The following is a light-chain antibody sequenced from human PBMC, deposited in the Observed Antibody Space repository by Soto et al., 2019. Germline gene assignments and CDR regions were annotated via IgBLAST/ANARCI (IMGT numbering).Light chain of an antibody. V-gene: IGKV4-1*01. J-gene: IGKJ1*01. CDR1: QSVLDSSDNKNH. Sequence: DIVMTQSPDSLAVSLGERATISCKSSQSVLDSSDNKNHLAWYQQKPGQPPRLIIYWTSTRESGVPDRFSGTGSGTDFTLTISNLQAEDVAVYYCQHHHRTFPWTFGQGTKVEI. CDR3: QHHHRTFPWT. CDR2: WTS.